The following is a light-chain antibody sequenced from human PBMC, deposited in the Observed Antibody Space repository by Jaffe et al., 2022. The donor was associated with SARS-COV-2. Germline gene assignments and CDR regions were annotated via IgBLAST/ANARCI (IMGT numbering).Light chain of an antibody. V-gene: IGKV4-1*01. Sequence: DIVMTQSPDSLAVSLGERATINCKSSQSVLYSFTNQNYLAWYQQKPGQPPKLLIYWASTRESGVPDRFSGSGSGTDFTLTISSLQAEDVALYYCQQYYSTPWTFGQGTKVEIK. CDR3: QQYYSTPWT. CDR1: QSVLYSFTNQNY. CDR2: WAS. J-gene: IGKJ1*01.